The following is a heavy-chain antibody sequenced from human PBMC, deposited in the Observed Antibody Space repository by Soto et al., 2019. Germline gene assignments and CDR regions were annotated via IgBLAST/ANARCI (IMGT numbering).Heavy chain of an antibody. CDR2: INHRGYT. J-gene: IGHJ5*02. D-gene: IGHD5-12*01. CDR1: GGSFSGYY. V-gene: IGHV4-34*01. Sequence: QVQLQQWGAGLLKPSETLSLTCAVYGGSFSGYYWSWIRQPPGKGLEWIGEINHRGYTTYNPSLKSRVTISVDPSKSQFSLKLSSVTAADTAVYYCARVDIVTTNWFDPWGQGTPVTVSS. CDR3: ARVDIVTTNWFDP.